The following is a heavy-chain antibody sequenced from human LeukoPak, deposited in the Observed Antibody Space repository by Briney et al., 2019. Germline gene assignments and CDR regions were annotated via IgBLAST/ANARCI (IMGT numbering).Heavy chain of an antibody. CDR1: GFTFSNYW. Sequence: GGSPRLSCAASGFTFSNYWMSWVRQAPGKGLEWVATIKEDGSDKYYVDSVKGRFTIPRDNAKSSLFLQMNSLRAEDTAIYYCARDTYRFDDYWGQGTLVAVSS. CDR2: IKEDGSDK. V-gene: IGHV3-7*01. J-gene: IGHJ4*02. CDR3: ARDTYRFDDY.